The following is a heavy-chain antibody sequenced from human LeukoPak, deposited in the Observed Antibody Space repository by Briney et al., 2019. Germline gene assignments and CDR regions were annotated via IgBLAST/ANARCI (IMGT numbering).Heavy chain of an antibody. V-gene: IGHV3-48*01. D-gene: IGHD3-10*01. CDR1: GFTFSSYG. Sequence: PGGSLRLSCAASGFTFSSYGMNWVRQAPGKGLEWVSYISSSSTIYYADSVKGRFTISRDNAKNSLYLQMNSLRAEDTAVSYCARRLAVTMVRGVIINPTNWFDPWGQGTLVTVSS. J-gene: IGHJ5*02. CDR3: ARRLAVTMVRGVIINPTNWFDP. CDR2: ISSSSTI.